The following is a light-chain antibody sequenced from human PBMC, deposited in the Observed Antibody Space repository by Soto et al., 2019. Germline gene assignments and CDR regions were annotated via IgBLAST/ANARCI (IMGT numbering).Light chain of an antibody. Sequence: DIQMTQSPSTLSASVGDRVTITCRASQSISNSLAWYQQKPGKAPNLLIYKASSLESGVPSRFSGSGSGTEFTLTISSMQPADFATYYCLQYVSYPVTFGGGTKVEMK. J-gene: IGKJ4*01. CDR2: KAS. CDR1: QSISNS. V-gene: IGKV1-5*03. CDR3: LQYVSYPVT.